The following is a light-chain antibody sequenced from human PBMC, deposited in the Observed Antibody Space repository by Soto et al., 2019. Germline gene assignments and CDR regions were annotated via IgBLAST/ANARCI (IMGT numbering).Light chain of an antibody. CDR3: LQDYNYPWT. CDR2: GAS. CDR1: QSVSRN. Sequence: EIMLTQSPATLSVSLGERVTLSCRASQSVSRNLAWYQQKPDQAPRLLIYGASTRATGIPARFSGSGSGTDFTLTISSLQPEDFATYYCLQDYNYPWTFGQGTKVDIK. J-gene: IGKJ1*01. V-gene: IGKV3-15*01.